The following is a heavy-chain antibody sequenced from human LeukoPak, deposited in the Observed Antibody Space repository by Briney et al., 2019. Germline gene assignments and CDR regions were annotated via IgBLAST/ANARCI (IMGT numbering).Heavy chain of an antibody. CDR3: AKDEASVIYGDYIVPYYYYYYMDV. CDR2: ISSSGSTI. J-gene: IGHJ6*03. CDR1: GFTFSSYE. D-gene: IGHD4-17*01. Sequence: GGSLRLSCAASGFTFSSYEMNWVRQAPGKGLEWVSYISSSGSTIYYADSVKGRFTISRDNSKNTLYLQMNSLRAEDTAVYYCAKDEASVIYGDYIVPYYYYYYMDVWGKGTTVTVSS. V-gene: IGHV3-48*03.